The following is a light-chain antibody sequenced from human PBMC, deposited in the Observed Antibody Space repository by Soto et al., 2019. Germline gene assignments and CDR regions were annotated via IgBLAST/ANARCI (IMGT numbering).Light chain of an antibody. Sequence: DIQLTQSPSSLSSSVGDRVTMTCRTSQGISGYLAWYQQVPGKAPRLLIYATSTLQSGVPSRFSGSGSGTDYNLTISSLQPEDFATYYCQQLNTYPLTFGGGTKVDIK. J-gene: IGKJ4*01. CDR2: ATS. CDR1: QGISGY. V-gene: IGKV1-9*01. CDR3: QQLNTYPLT.